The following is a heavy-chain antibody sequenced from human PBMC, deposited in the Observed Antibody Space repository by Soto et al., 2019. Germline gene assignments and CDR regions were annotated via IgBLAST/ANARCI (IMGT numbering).Heavy chain of an antibody. J-gene: IGHJ3*02. CDR2: IYYSGST. CDR3: ARQPSIPHSGCDAFDI. V-gene: IGHV4-39*01. Sequence: QLQLQESGPGLVEPSETLSLNCIVSGGSISSSTYYWGWIRQPPGKGLDWIGSIYYSGSTHYNPSRKSRVTISVDTSKSQLSLKLTSVTAADTAVYYCARQPSIPHSGCDAFDIWGQGTLATVSS. CDR1: GGSISSSTYY. D-gene: IGHD6-6*01.